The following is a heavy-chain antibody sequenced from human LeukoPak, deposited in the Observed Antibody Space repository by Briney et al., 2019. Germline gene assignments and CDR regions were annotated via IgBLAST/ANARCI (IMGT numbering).Heavy chain of an antibody. J-gene: IGHJ4*02. CDR2: ISAYNGNT. D-gene: IGHD1-26*01. CDR3: ARDTGWELSSAFDY. CDR1: GYTFTSYG. Sequence: VASVKVSCKASGYTFTSYGISWVRQAPGQGLEWMGWISAYNGNTNYARKLQGRVTMTTDTSTSTAYMELRSLRSDDTAVYYCARDTGWELSSAFDYWGQGTLVTVSS. V-gene: IGHV1-18*01.